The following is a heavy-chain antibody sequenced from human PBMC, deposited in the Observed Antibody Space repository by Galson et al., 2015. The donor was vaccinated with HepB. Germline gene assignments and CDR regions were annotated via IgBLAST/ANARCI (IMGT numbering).Heavy chain of an antibody. CDR2: INHSGST. CDR3: ARGRTIGTAFDI. CDR1: GGSFSGYY. Sequence: SETLSLTCAVYGGSFSGYYWSWIRQPPGKGLEWIGEINHSGSTNYNPSLKSRVTISVDTSKNQFSLKLSSVTAADTAVYYCARGRTIGTAFDIWGQGTMVTVSS. J-gene: IGHJ3*02. D-gene: IGHD1-1*01. V-gene: IGHV4-34*01.